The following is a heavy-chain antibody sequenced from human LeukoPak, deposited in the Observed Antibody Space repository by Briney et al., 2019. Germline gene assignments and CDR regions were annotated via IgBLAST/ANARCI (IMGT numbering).Heavy chain of an antibody. CDR2: IWYDGSNT. V-gene: IGHV3-33*01. CDR3: ARDVDP. Sequence: PGGSLRLSCVASGFTFSDYDMHWVRQAPGKGPEWVAVIWYDGSNTYYADSVKGRFTISRDNSKYTLYLQMNSLRAEDTAVYFCARDVDPWGQGTLVTVSS. CDR1: GFTFSDYD. J-gene: IGHJ5*02.